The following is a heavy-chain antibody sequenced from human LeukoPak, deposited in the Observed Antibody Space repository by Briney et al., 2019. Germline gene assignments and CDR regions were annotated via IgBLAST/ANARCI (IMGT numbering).Heavy chain of an antibody. D-gene: IGHD1-1*01. V-gene: IGHV3-7*04. CDR1: GFTFSSYR. J-gene: IGHJ5*02. CDR3: ARVRTGTTNWFDP. CDR2: INQDGGGK. Sequence: GGSLRLSCAASGFTFSSYRMSWVRQAPGKGLEWVATINQDGGGKYYVDSVKGRFTISRDNAKNSLHLQMSSLRAEDTAVYYCARVRTGTTNWFDPWGQGTLVTVSS.